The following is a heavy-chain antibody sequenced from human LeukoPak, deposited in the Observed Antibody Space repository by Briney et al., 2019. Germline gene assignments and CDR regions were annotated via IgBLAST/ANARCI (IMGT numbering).Heavy chain of an antibody. V-gene: IGHV3-13*01. D-gene: IGHD1-26*01. CDR1: GFTFSSYD. CDR3: ARGAGSDWIH. J-gene: IGHJ4*02. Sequence: GGSLRLSCAASGFTFSSYDMHWVRQVRGKGLEWVSTIGPGGVTYYSNSVRGRFTISRENARNSLYLQMSSLRSADAATYYCARGAGSDWIHWGQGALVAVSS. CDR2: IGPGGVT.